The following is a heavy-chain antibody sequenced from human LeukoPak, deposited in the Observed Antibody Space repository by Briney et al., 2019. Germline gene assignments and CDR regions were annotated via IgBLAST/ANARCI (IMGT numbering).Heavy chain of an antibody. CDR2: IYHSGRS. CDR1: GYSISSDYY. D-gene: IGHD5-18*01. Sequence: PSETLSLTCTVSGYSISSDYYWGWIRQPLGKGLEWIGIIYHSGRSFYSPSLKSRVTISGDTSKNQFSLKLTSVTAADTALYYCARQYSYGHLTGYYFDYWGQGILVTVSS. CDR3: ARQYSYGHLTGYYFDY. V-gene: IGHV4-38-2*02. J-gene: IGHJ4*02.